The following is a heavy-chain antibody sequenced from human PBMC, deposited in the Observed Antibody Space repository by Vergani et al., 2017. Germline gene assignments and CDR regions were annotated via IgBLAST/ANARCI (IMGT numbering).Heavy chain of an antibody. Sequence: QVQLQQWGAGLLKPSETLSLTCAVYGGSFSGYYWSWIRQPPGKGLEWVGEIYHSGSTNYNPSLKRRVTISVDTSKNQFSLKLSSVTAADPAVYYCARGGLQWLGRTYFDYWGQGTLVTVSS. CDR1: GGSFSGYY. J-gene: IGHJ4*02. V-gene: IGHV4-34*01. CDR3: ARGGLQWLGRTYFDY. D-gene: IGHD6-19*01. CDR2: IYHSGST.